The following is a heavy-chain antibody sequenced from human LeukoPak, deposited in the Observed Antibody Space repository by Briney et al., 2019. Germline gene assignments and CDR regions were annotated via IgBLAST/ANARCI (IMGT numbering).Heavy chain of an antibody. J-gene: IGHJ4*02. CDR1: GYSFASYW. V-gene: IGHV5-51*01. D-gene: IGHD6-13*01. CDR2: IYPGDPDT. CDR3: ARRAAVSEFFEY. Sequence: GESLKISCKGSGYSFASYWIGWVRQMPGKGLEWMGIIYPGDPDTRYSPSFQGQVTISADKSIDTAYMQWSSLKASDTAMYYCARRAAVSEFFEYWGQGTLLTVSS.